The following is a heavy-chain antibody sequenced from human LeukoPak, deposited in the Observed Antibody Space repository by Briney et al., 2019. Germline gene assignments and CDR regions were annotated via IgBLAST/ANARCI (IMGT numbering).Heavy chain of an antibody. V-gene: IGHV3-21*01. Sequence: PGGSLRLSCAASGFTFSSYSMNWVRQAPGKGLEWVSSISSSSSYIYYADSVKGRFTISRDNAKTSLYLQMNSLGAEDTAVYYCARIKKELVWTALDYWGQGTLVTVSS. J-gene: IGHJ4*02. D-gene: IGHD6-6*01. CDR2: ISSSSSYI. CDR1: GFTFSSYS. CDR3: ARIKKELVWTALDY.